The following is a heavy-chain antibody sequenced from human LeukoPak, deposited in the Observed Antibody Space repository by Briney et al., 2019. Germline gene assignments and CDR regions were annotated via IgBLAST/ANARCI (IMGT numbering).Heavy chain of an antibody. Sequence: ASVKASCKASGYTFTSYGISWVRQAPGQGLEWMGWISAYNGNTNYAQKLQGRVTMTTDTSTSTAYMELRSLRSDDTAVYYCASHYCSGGSCYPGEGGYYFDYWGQGTLVTVSS. CDR1: GYTFTSYG. J-gene: IGHJ4*02. V-gene: IGHV1-18*01. CDR2: ISAYNGNT. D-gene: IGHD2-15*01. CDR3: ASHYCSGGSCYPGEGGYYFDY.